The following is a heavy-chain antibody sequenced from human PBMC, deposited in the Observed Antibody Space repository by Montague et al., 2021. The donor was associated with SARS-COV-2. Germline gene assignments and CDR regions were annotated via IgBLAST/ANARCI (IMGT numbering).Heavy chain of an antibody. CDR3: ARDPHDYGWFDP. Sequence: TLSLTCTVSGGSINSASYYWSWIRQPAGKGLEWIGHIYSTVITNYNPSLKSRVTISVDLSKNQFSLKMTSVTAADTAVYYCARDPHDYGWFDPWGQGTLVTVSS. J-gene: IGHJ5*02. CDR2: IYSTVIT. V-gene: IGHV4-61*09. D-gene: IGHD4-17*01. CDR1: GGSINSASYY.